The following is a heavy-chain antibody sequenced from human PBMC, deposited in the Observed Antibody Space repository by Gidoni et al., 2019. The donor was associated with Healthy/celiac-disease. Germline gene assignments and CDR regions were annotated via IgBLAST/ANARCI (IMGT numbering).Heavy chain of an antibody. V-gene: IGHV1-69*08. D-gene: IGHD5-12*01. J-gene: IGHJ4*02. Sequence: QLQLVQSGAEVKKPGSSVTVSCKASGGPSRSYTISWVRQAPGQGLAWMGRIIPILGIANYAQKFQGRVTITADKSTSTAYMELSSLRSEDTAVYYCARDVSGYDFGVGYFDYWGQGTLVTVSS. CDR3: ARDVSGYDFGVGYFDY. CDR2: IIPILGIA. CDR1: GGPSRSYT.